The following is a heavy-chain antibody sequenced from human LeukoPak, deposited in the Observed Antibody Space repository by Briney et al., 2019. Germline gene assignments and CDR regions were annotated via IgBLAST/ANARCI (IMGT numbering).Heavy chain of an antibody. Sequence: GASVRVSCKASGYTFSNYGISWVRQAPGQGLEWLGWTSGSNGDTYYPQPFKGRVTMTTDTPTNTVFLELRNLRYDDTAVYFRARDAFSAVTSPCDHWGQGTLVTVTS. J-gene: IGHJ4*02. CDR2: TSGSNGDT. CDR1: GYTFSNYG. V-gene: IGHV1-18*01. D-gene: IGHD4-17*01. CDR3: ARDAFSAVTSPCDH.